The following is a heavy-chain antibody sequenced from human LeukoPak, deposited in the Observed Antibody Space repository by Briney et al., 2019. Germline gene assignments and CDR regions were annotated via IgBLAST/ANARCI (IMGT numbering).Heavy chain of an antibody. D-gene: IGHD6-13*01. V-gene: IGHV1-18*01. J-gene: IGHJ4*02. CDR1: GYTFTSYG. Sequence: GASVKVSCKASGYTFTSYGISWVRQAPGQGLEWMGWISAYNGNTNYAQKLQGGVTMTTDTSTSTAYMELRSLRSDDTAVYYCARAYSSSWYTNFDYWGQGTLVTVSS. CDR2: ISAYNGNT. CDR3: ARAYSSSWYTNFDY.